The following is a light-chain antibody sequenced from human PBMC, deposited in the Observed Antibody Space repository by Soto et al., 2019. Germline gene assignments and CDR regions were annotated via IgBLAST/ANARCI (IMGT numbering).Light chain of an antibody. CDR2: GAS. V-gene: IGKV3-15*01. CDR1: QSLSNN. J-gene: IGKJ5*01. Sequence: EIVMTQSPATLSVSPGERATLSCRAIQSLSNNIYLAWYQQKPGQAPRLLIYGASTRATGIPARFSGGGSGTELTLTISSLQSEDFAVYYCQQYNNWPITFGQGTRLEIK. CDR3: QQYNNWPIT.